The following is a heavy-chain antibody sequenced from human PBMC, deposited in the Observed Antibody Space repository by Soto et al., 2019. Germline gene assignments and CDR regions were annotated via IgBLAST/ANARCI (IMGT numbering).Heavy chain of an antibody. Sequence: GASVKVSCKASGYTSTYRYLHWVRQATGQALEWMGWITPFNGNTNYAQKFQDRATITRDRSMSTAYMELSSLRSEDTAMYYCASSMDSSGFYYYYGMDVWGQGTTVTVSS. CDR2: ITPFNGNT. V-gene: IGHV1-45*02. CDR3: ASSMDSSGFYYYYGMDV. D-gene: IGHD6-19*01. J-gene: IGHJ6*02. CDR1: GYTSTYRY.